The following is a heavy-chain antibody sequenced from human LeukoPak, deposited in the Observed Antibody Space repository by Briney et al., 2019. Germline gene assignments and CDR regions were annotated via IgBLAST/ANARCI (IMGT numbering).Heavy chain of an antibody. J-gene: IGHJ4*02. Sequence: SETLSLTCAVSGDSISSGGYSWSWIRQPPGKGLEWIGHIYHSGSTYYNPSLKSRVTISVDRSKNQFSLKLSSVTAADTAVYYCARVNILLGGGFDYWGQGTLVTVSS. CDR1: GDSISSGGYS. V-gene: IGHV4-30-2*01. CDR3: ARVNILLGGGFDY. D-gene: IGHD3-16*01. CDR2: IYHSGST.